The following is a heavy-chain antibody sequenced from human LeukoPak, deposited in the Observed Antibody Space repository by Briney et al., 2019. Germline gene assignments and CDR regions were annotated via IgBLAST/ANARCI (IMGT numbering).Heavy chain of an antibody. CDR2: IYYSGST. V-gene: IGHV4-59*08. J-gene: IGHJ5*02. D-gene: IGHD6-13*01. CDR1: GGSISSYY. CDR3: ARHKSSSSWYYGFDP. Sequence: SETLSLTCTVSGGSISSYYWSWIRQPSGKGLEWIGYIYYSGSTNYNPSLKSRVTMSVDTSKNQFSLKLSSVTAADTAVYYCARHKSSSSWYYGFDPWGQGTLVTVSS.